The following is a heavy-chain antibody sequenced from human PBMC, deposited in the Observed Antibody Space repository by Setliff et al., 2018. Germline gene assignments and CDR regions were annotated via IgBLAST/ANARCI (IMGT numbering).Heavy chain of an antibody. D-gene: IGHD6-19*01. CDR3: ARTRGSSGWLNWFDP. CDR2: IYTSGST. CDR1: GGSISSHY. V-gene: IGHV4-4*08. Sequence: SETLSLTCTVSGGSISSHYWNWIRQPPGKGLEWIGRIYTSGSTNYNPSLKSRVTISVDTSKNQFSLKLSSVTAADTAVYYCARTRGSSGWLNWFDPWGRGTLVTVSS. J-gene: IGHJ5*02.